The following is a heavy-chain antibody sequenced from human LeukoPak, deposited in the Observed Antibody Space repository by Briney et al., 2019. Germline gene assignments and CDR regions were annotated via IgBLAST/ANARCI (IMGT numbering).Heavy chain of an antibody. CDR3: AKTTVGYSSGRFPGWPADY. V-gene: IGHV3-23*01. CDR1: GFAFGSYA. J-gene: IGHJ4*02. CDR2: IFGSGGSA. Sequence: GGSLRLSCTASGFAFGSYAMYWVRQAPGKGLEWVSGIFGSGGSAHYADSVKGRFTISRDNSKNTVYLEMNSLGVEDTAIYYCAKTTVGYSSGRFPGWPADYWGQGTLVTVSS. D-gene: IGHD2-15*01.